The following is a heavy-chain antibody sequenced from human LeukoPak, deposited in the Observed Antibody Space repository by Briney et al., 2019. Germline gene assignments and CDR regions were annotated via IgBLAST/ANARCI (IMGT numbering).Heavy chain of an antibody. CDR2: IKTDGSEK. CDR3: TRDLMDYDVSTGLHHYYMDV. V-gene: IGHV3-7*01. J-gene: IGHJ6*02. CDR1: GFTFSNYW. Sequence: PGGSLRLSCEGSGFTFSNYWMSWVRQAPGKGLEWVANIKTDGSEKYYVDSVKGRFTISRDNAKNTLYLQMNTLRVEDTAVYYCTRDLMDYDVSTGLHHYYMDVWGQGTTVTVSS. D-gene: IGHD3-9*01.